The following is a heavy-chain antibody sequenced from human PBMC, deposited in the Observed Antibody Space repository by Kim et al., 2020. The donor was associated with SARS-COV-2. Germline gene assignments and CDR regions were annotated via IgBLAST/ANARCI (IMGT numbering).Heavy chain of an antibody. Sequence: SETLSLTCTVSGGSISSSSYYWGWIRQPPGKGLEWIGSIYYSGSTYYNPSLKSRVTISVDTSKNQFSLKLSSVTAADTAVYYCASSVYYYDSSYFDYWGQGTLVTVSS. D-gene: IGHD3-22*01. CDR3: ASSVYYYDSSYFDY. V-gene: IGHV4-39*01. CDR1: GGSISSSSYY. J-gene: IGHJ4*02. CDR2: IYYSGST.